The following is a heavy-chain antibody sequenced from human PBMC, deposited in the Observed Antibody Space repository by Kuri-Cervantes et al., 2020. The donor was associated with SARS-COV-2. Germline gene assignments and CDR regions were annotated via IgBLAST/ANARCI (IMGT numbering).Heavy chain of an antibody. CDR1: GFTFSDYY. D-gene: IGHD4-17*01. CDR3: AKVPTVTTSLSDY. CDR2: ISSSGSTI. V-gene: IGHV3-11*01. Sequence: LSLTCAASGFTFSDYYMSWIRQAPGRGLEWVSYISSSGSTIYYADSVKGRFTISRDNAKNSLYPQMNSLRAEDTAVYYCAKVPTVTTSLSDYWGQGTLVTVSS. J-gene: IGHJ4*02.